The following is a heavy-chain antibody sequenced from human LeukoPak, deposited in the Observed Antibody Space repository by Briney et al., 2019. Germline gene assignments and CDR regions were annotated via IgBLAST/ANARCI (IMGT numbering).Heavy chain of an antibody. CDR2: IYYSGST. CDR1: GGSIGSGDYY. V-gene: IGHV4-30-4*01. D-gene: IGHD3-22*01. J-gene: IGHJ2*01. Sequence: SQTLSLTCTVSGGSIGSGDYYWSWIRQPPGKGLEWIGYIYYSGSTYYNPSLKSRVTISVDTSKNQFSLKLSSVTAADTAVYYCARVRRDYDSSGYFRYWYFDLWGRGTLVTVSS. CDR3: ARVRRDYDSSGYFRYWYFDL.